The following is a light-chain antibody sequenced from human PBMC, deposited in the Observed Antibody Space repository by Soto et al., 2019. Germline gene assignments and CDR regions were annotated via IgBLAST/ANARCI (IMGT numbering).Light chain of an antibody. J-gene: IGKJ4*01. Sequence: ETVMTQSPATLSVSPGERATLSCRASQSVGSKVAWYQQKPGQAPSLLIYGASTRASGIPLRFSGSGSGTEFTLTISSLQSEDFAVYYCQQYSNWTPVTLGGGTKVDIK. V-gene: IGKV3-15*01. CDR2: GAS. CDR1: QSVGSK. CDR3: QQYSNWTPVT.